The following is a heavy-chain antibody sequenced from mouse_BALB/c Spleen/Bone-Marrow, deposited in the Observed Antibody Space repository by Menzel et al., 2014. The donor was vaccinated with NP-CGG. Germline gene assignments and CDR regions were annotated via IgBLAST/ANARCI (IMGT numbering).Heavy chain of an antibody. CDR2: INPGSGGT. D-gene: IGHD2-14*01. CDR3: ARGDYRSYYFDY. J-gene: IGHJ2*01. Sequence: QVQLQQSGAELVRPGTSVKVSCKASGYAFTNYLIEWVKQRPGQGLEWIGGINPGSGGTNYNEKFKGKATLTADKSSSTAYMQLSSLTSDDSAVYFCARGDYRSYYFDYWGQGTTLTVSS. V-gene: IGHV1-54*01. CDR1: GYAFTNYL.